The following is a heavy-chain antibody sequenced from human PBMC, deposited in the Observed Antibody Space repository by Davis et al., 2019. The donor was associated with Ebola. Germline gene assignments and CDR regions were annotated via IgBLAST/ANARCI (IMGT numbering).Heavy chain of an antibody. CDR2: IFYSGST. CDR3: ARLARTALIDYHYFDI. V-gene: IGHV4-61*08. J-gene: IGHJ2*01. D-gene: IGHD2-21*02. Sequence: MPGGSLRLSCTVSGGSIDSGGYYWSWIRQRPGKGLEWIGYIFYSGSTYYNPSLKSRVSISLDTTKNQFSLKMTSVTAADTAVYYCARLARTALIDYHYFDIWGRGTLVTVSS. CDR1: GGSIDSGGYY.